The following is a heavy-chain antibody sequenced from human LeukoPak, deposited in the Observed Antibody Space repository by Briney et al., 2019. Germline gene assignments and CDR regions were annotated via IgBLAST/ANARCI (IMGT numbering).Heavy chain of an antibody. J-gene: IGHJ6*03. V-gene: IGHV4-39*07. CDR1: AGSIRSSSYN. CDR2: AHYTGPT. CDR3: ARTGGSFYFYYYMEG. Sequence: PSETLSLTSTVPAGSIRSSSYNCGWIRQPPWKGLERIARAHYTGPTYYNTSLKSRVTISVDTSNNQFSLKLSSVTAADTAVYYCARTGGSFYFYYYMEGRGKATTVTASS. D-gene: IGHD1-26*01.